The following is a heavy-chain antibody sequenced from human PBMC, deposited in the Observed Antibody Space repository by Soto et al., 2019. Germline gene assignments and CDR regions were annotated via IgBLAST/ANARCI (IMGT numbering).Heavy chain of an antibody. Sequence: GGSLRLSCAASGFTFSSYAMHWVRQAPGKGLEWVAAISYDGNNKYYADSVKGRFTISRDNTKNSLYLQMDSLRAEDTAVYYCARLRRQSIDYWGQGTLVTVSS. J-gene: IGHJ4*02. CDR1: GFTFSSYA. V-gene: IGHV3-30-3*01. CDR2: ISYDGNNK. D-gene: IGHD5-12*01. CDR3: ARLRRQSIDY.